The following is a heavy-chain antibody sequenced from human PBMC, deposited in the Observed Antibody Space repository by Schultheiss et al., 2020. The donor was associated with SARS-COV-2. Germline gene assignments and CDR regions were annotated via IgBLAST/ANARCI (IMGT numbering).Heavy chain of an antibody. CDR2: INPNSGGT. V-gene: IGHV1-2*02. Sequence: ASVKVSCKASGYTFTSYYMHWVRQAPGQGLEWMGWINPNSGGTNYAQKFQGRVTITADESTSTAYMELSSLRSEDTAVYYCARDRYDFWSGYVSYWYFDLWGRGTLVTVSS. J-gene: IGHJ2*01. D-gene: IGHD3-3*01. CDR3: ARDRYDFWSGYVSYWYFDL. CDR1: GYTFTSYY.